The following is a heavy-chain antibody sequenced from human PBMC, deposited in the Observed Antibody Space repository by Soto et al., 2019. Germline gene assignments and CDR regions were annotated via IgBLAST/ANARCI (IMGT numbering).Heavy chain of an antibody. V-gene: IGHV3-33*08. Sequence: VQLLESGGGLVQPGGSLRLSCAASGFTFSSYAMSWVRQAPGKGLEWVAVIWYDGSNKYYADSVKGRFTISRDNSKNTLYLQMNSLRAEDTAVYYCARDRGPYSSSGYFDYWGQGTLVTVSS. CDR2: IWYDGSNK. CDR3: ARDRGPYSSSGYFDY. CDR1: GFTFSSYA. D-gene: IGHD6-6*01. J-gene: IGHJ4*02.